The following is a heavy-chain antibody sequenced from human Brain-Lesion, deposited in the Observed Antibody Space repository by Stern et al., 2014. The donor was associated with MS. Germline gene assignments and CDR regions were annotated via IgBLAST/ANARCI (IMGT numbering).Heavy chain of an antibody. Sequence: QMQLVQSGPGLVKPSQTLSLTCTVSGGPISSHSYYWSWIRQPAGKGLEWIGRIYASGNPNYNPSLKSRVSISVDPSKNQLSLRLSSVTASDTAVYYCARDYGDLEFDLWGQGTLVTVSS. CDR2: IYASGNP. D-gene: IGHD4-17*01. CDR3: ARDYGDLEFDL. CDR1: GGPISSHSYY. V-gene: IGHV4-61*02. J-gene: IGHJ4*02.